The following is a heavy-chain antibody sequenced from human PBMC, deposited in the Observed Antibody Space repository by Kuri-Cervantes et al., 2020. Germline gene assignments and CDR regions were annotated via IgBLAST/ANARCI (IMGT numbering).Heavy chain of an antibody. Sequence: SETLSLTCTVSGGSITNFYWSWIRQPPGRGLEWIGYIYYSGSTNYNPSLKSRVTISVDTSKNQFSLRLSSMTAADTAIYYCARDRGYCSRTSCYTGLDYWGQGTPVTVSS. D-gene: IGHD2-2*02. CDR2: IYYSGST. V-gene: IGHV4-59*01. J-gene: IGHJ4*02. CDR1: GGSITNFY. CDR3: ARDRGYCSRTSCYTGLDY.